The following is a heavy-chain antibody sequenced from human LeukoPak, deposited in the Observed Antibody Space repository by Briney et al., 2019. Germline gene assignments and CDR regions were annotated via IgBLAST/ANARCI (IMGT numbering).Heavy chain of an antibody. CDR3: ARADTAMAGIDY. CDR1: GFTVSSNY. Sequence: GGSLRLSCAASGFTVSSNYMGWVRQAPGKGLEWVSVIYSGGSTYYADSVKGRFTISRDNSKNTLYLQMNSLRAEDTAVYYCARADTAMAGIDYWGQGTLVTVSS. V-gene: IGHV3-66*01. J-gene: IGHJ4*02. CDR2: IYSGGST. D-gene: IGHD5-18*01.